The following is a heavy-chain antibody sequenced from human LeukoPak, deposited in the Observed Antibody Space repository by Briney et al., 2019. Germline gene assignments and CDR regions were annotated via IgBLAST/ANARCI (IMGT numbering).Heavy chain of an antibody. CDR2: INHSGST. V-gene: IGHV4-34*01. D-gene: IGHD2-15*01. CDR3: ASNPLGYCSGGSCEN. CDR1: GGPFSGYY. Sequence: SETLSLTCAVYGGPFSGYYWSWVRQPPGKGLEWIGEINHSGSTYYNPSLKSRVTISVDTSKNQFSLKLSSVTAADTAVYYCASNPLGYCSGGSCENWGQGTLVTVSS. J-gene: IGHJ4*02.